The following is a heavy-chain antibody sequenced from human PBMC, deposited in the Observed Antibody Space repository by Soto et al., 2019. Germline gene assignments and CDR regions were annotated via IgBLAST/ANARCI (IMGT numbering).Heavy chain of an antibody. V-gene: IGHV4-39*01. CDR2: IYYSGST. D-gene: IGHD2-15*01. J-gene: IGHJ6*03. Sequence: NPSETLSLTCTVSGGSISSSSYYWGWIRQPPGKGLEWIGSIYYSGSTYYNPSLKSRVTISVDTSKNQFSLKLSSVTAADTAVHYCARRQDIVVVVAATPHYYYYMDVWGKGNTVTVSS. CDR3: ARRQDIVVVVAATPHYYYYMDV. CDR1: GGSISSSSYY.